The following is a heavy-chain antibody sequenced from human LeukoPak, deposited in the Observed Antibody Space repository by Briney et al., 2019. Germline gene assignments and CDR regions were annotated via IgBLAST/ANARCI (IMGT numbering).Heavy chain of an antibody. D-gene: IGHD3-22*01. V-gene: IGHV4-30-4*08. CDR3: ARQYYYENWFDP. Sequence: SETLSLTCTVSGGSISSGDYYWSWIRQAPGKGLEWIGYIYYSGSTYYNPSLKSRVTISVDTSKNQFSLKLSSVTAADTAVYYCARQYYYENWFDPWGQGTLVTVSS. CDR2: IYYSGST. J-gene: IGHJ5*02. CDR1: GGSISSGDYY.